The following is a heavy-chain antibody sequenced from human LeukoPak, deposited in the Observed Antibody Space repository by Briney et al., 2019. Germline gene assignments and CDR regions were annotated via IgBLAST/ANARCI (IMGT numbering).Heavy chain of an antibody. D-gene: IGHD2-15*01. CDR2: MYHSGKI. V-gene: IGHV4-38-2*01. Sequence: PAETLSLTCDVSGYSISGGYYWGWIRRPPGKGLEWLGFMYHSGKIYYNPSLKSRVTMSLDTSKNQFSLYLSSVTVADTAVYYCARSVRCSGDNCNFTWFDPWGQGALVTVSS. J-gene: IGHJ5*02. CDR1: GYSISGGYY. CDR3: ARSVRCSGDNCNFTWFDP.